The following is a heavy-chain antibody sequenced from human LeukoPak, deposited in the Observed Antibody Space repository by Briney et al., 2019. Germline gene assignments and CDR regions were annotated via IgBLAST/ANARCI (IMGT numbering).Heavy chain of an antibody. D-gene: IGHD4-17*01. V-gene: IGHV1-69*04. CDR1: GGTFSSYA. Sequence: SVKVSCKASGGTFSSYAISWVRQAPGQGLEWMGRIIPILGIADYAQKFQGRVTITADKSTSTAYMELSRLRSDDTAVYYCASATVTTQYYFDYWGQGTLVTVSS. CDR3: ASATVTTQYYFDY. J-gene: IGHJ4*02. CDR2: IIPILGIA.